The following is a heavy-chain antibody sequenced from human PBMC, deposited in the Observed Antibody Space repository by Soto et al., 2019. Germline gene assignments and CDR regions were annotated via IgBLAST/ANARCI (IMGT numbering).Heavy chain of an antibody. V-gene: IGHV3-21*01. CDR1: GFTFSSYS. CDR2: ISSSSSYI. CDR3: ARAYDILTGYQNYYYYYGMDV. J-gene: IGHJ6*02. D-gene: IGHD3-9*01. Sequence: GSLRLSCAASGFTFSSYSMNWVRQAPGKGLEWVSSISSSSSYIYYADSVKGRFTISRDNAKNSLYLQMNSLRAEDTAVYYCARAYDILTGYQNYYYYYGMDVWGQGTTVTVSS.